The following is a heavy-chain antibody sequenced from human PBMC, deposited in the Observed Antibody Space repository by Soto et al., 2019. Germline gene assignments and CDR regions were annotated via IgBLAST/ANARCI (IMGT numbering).Heavy chain of an antibody. V-gene: IGHV2-5*01. D-gene: IGHD1-7*01. Sequence: EFLALFYWNDDKRYSPSLKSRLTITKDTSKNQVVLTVTNMDPVDTATYSCAHGWNYGWFDPWGQGTLVTVSS. CDR2: FYWNDDK. J-gene: IGHJ5*02. CDR3: AHGWNYGWFDP.